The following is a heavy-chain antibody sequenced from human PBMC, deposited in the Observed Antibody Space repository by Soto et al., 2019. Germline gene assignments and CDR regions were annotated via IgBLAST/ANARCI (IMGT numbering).Heavy chain of an antibody. J-gene: IGHJ4*02. CDR3: ARGGREWLRFNDY. Sequence: QVQLQQWGAGLLKPSETLSLTCAVYGGSFSGYYWSWIRQPPGKGLEWIGEINHSGSTNYNPSLKRRVTTSVDTSKNQFSLKLSSVSAADTAVYYCARGGREWLRFNDYWGQGTLVTVSS. V-gene: IGHV4-34*01. CDR1: GGSFSGYY. D-gene: IGHD5-12*01. CDR2: INHSGST.